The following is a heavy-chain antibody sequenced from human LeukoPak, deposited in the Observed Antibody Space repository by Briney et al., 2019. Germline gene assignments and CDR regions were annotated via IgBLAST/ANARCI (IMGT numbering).Heavy chain of an antibody. D-gene: IGHD1-1*01. CDR1: GFTFSSYW. V-gene: IGHV3-7*01. CDR3: ARDGPGLEPLCMDV. CDR2: IKQDGSEK. J-gene: IGHJ6*02. Sequence: GGSLRLSCAASGFTFSSYWMSWVRQAPGKGLEWVANIKQDGSEKYYVDSVKGRFTISRDNAKNSLYLQMNSLRAEDTAVYYCARDGPGLEPLCMDVWGQGTTVTVSS.